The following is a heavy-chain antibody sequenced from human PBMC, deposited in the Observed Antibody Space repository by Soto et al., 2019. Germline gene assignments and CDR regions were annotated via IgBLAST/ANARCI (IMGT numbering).Heavy chain of an antibody. J-gene: IGHJ6*02. V-gene: IGHV1-2*02. CDR1: GYTFTGYY. CDR2: INPNSGGT. Sequence: GASVKVSCKASGYTFTGYYMHWVRQAPGQGLEWMGWINPNSGGTNYAQKFQGRVTMTRDTSISTAYMELSRLRSDDTAVYYCARGAIVVVPAATRNYYYGMDVWGQGTTVTVSS. D-gene: IGHD2-2*01. CDR3: ARGAIVVVPAATRNYYYGMDV.